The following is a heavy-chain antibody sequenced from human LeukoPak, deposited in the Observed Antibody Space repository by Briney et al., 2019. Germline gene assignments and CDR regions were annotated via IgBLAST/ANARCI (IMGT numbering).Heavy chain of an antibody. CDR1: GGSISSSSYY. J-gene: IGHJ5*02. CDR3: ARTHSSSSPLEWFDP. CDR2: IYYSGST. V-gene: IGHV4-39*07. D-gene: IGHD6-13*01. Sequence: SETLSLTCTVSGGSISSSSYYWGWIRQPPGKGLEWIGSIYYSGSTYYNPSLKSRVTISVDTSKNQFSLKLSSVTAADTAVYYCARTHSSSSPLEWFDPWGQGTLVTVSS.